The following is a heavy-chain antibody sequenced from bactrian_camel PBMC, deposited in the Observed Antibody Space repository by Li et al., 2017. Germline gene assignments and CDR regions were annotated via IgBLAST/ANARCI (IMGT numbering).Heavy chain of an antibody. V-gene: IGHV3S40*01. Sequence: VQLVESGGDLVQPGGSLRLSCRTSGFPFSTYYMSWVRQAPGQEREGVAAIDTGDGSTYYLNSVEGRFTISHDNAKNTLYLQMNSLKPEDTAIYYCAAAKGLPDLLRGGYLSARSYNYWGRGTQVTVS. D-gene: IGHD3*01. CDR1: GFPFSTYY. J-gene: IGHJ4*01. CDR3: AAAKGLPDLLRGGYLSARSYNY. CDR2: IDTGDGST.